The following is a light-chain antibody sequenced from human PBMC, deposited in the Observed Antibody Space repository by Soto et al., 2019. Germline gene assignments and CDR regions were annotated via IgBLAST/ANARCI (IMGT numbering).Light chain of an antibody. CDR2: GAS. CDR3: QQYGSSPPT. CDR1: QSVTSNY. Sequence: VLTQSPGTLSLSPGERATLSCRASQSVTSNYLAWYQQKPGQAPRLLIYGASSRATGIPDRFSGSGSGTDFTLTTSRLEPEDFAVYYCQQYGSSPPTFGQGTKVEIK. J-gene: IGKJ1*01. V-gene: IGKV3-20*01.